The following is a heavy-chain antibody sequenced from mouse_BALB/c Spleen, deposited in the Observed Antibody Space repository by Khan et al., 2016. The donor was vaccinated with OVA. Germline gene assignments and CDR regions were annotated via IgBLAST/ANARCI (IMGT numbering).Heavy chain of an antibody. Sequence: EVQLQESGPGLVKPSQSLSLTCTVTGYSITSDYAWNWIRQFPGNKLEWMGYISYSGRTSYNPSLKSRISITRDTSKNPFFLQLNSVTTEDSATYYCASSVTITTVVATDFDYWGQGTTLTVSS. CDR1: GYSITSDYA. J-gene: IGHJ2*01. CDR2: ISYSGRT. V-gene: IGHV3-2*02. D-gene: IGHD1-1*01. CDR3: ASSVTITTVVATDFDY.